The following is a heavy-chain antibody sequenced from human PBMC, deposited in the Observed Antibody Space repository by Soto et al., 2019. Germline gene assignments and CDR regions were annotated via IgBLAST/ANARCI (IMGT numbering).Heavy chain of an antibody. D-gene: IGHD6-13*01. CDR1: GDSISSHY. CDR2: IYPSGST. V-gene: IGHV4-4*07. Sequence: QVQLQESGPGLVKPSETLSLTYTVSGDSISSHYWSWIRQPAGKGLEWIGRIYPSGSTNYNPSLNSRVTMSVDTSKNQFSLRLSSVTAADTAVYYCARAWYSSSWYEDYWGRGTLVTVSS. CDR3: ARAWYSSSWYEDY. J-gene: IGHJ4*02.